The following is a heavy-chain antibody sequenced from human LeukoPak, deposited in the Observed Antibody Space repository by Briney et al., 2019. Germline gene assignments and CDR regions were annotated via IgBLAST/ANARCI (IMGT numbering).Heavy chain of an antibody. CDR2: IRSSSSDT. V-gene: IGHV3-21*05. J-gene: IGHJ4*02. Sequence: GGSLRLSCAASGFIVSSNDMSWVRQAPGKGLEWLSNIRSSSSDTYYADSVKGRFTISRDNAKNSLYLQMNSLRAEDTAVYYCARDLDDSSGYYWYWGQGTLVTVSS. D-gene: IGHD3-22*01. CDR1: GFIVSSND. CDR3: ARDLDDSSGYYWY.